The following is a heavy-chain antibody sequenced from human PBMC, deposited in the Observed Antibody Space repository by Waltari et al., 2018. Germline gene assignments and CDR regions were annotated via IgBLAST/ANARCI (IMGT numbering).Heavy chain of an antibody. CDR3: ARGAGHYKPFDS. J-gene: IGHJ4*02. D-gene: IGHD4-4*01. V-gene: IGHV4-39*07. Sequence: HLQLQESGPGLVKPSETLSLTCTASGGSLRSAYYYWAWIRQPPGKGLAWIATVYYDGYTYYNSSLKSRVTISLDTSKNQFSLKVTSVTAADTAVYYCARGAGHYKPFDSWGQGTLVTVSS. CDR1: GGSLRSAYYY. CDR2: VYYDGYT.